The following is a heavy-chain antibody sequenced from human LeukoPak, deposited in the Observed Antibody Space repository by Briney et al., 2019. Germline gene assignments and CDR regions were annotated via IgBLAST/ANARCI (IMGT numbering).Heavy chain of an antibody. D-gene: IGHD3-10*01. V-gene: IGHV4-34*01. CDR3: ARRTLLWFGELFGRNWFDP. J-gene: IGHJ5*02. CDR2: INHSGST. CDR1: GGSFSGYY. Sequence: SETLSLTCAVYGGSFSGYYWSWIRQPPGKGLEWIGEINHSGSTNYNPSLKSRVTISVDTSKNQFSLKLSSVTAAVTAVYYCARRTLLWFGELFGRNWFDPWGQGTLVTVSS.